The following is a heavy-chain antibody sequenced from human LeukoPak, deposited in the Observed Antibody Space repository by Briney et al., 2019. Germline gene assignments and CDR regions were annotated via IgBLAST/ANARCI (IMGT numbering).Heavy chain of an antibody. Sequence: ASVKVSCKASGYTFTTYDINWVRQATGQGLEWMGWMNPNSGNTGYAQKFQGRVTMTRNTSISTAYMELSSLRSEDTAVYYCARGPNNSDGGNSGSAWFDPGGQGTLVTVSS. J-gene: IGHJ5*02. CDR1: GYTFTTYD. CDR3: ARGPNNSDGGNSGSAWFDP. D-gene: IGHD4-23*01. V-gene: IGHV1-8*01. CDR2: MNPNSGNT.